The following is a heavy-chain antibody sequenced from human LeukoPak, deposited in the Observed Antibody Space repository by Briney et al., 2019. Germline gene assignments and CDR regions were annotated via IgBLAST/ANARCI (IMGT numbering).Heavy chain of an antibody. J-gene: IGHJ4*02. Sequence: SETLSLTCTVSGGSISSTNYYWRWIRQPAGKGLEWIGRIYTSGSTNYNPSLKSRVTISVDTSKNQFSLKLSSVTAADTAVYYCAREPRDGYNSLDYWGQGTLVTVSS. D-gene: IGHD5-24*01. CDR2: IYTSGST. V-gene: IGHV4-61*02. CDR1: GGSISSTNYY. CDR3: AREPRDGYNSLDY.